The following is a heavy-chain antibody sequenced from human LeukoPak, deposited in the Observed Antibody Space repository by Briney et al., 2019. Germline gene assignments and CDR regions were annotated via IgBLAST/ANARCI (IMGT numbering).Heavy chain of an antibody. V-gene: IGHV1-69*04. Sequence: SVKVSCKASGGTFSSYAISWVRQARGQGLEWMGRIIPILGIANYAQKFQGRVTITADKSTSTAYMELSSLRSEDTAVYYCARDRGIVGATKELDYWGQGTLVTVSS. J-gene: IGHJ4*02. CDR1: GGTFSSYA. D-gene: IGHD1-26*01. CDR3: ARDRGIVGATKELDY. CDR2: IIPILGIA.